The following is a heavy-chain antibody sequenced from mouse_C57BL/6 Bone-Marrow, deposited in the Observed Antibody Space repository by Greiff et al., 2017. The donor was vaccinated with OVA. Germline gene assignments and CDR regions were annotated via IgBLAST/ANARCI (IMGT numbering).Heavy chain of an antibody. CDR3: ARLGYYGSSLYWYFDV. J-gene: IGHJ1*03. CDR2: IYPGDGDT. V-gene: IGHV1-82*01. CDR1: GYAFSSSW. D-gene: IGHD1-1*01. Sequence: QVQLQQSGPELVKPGASVKISCKASGYAFSSSWMNWVKQRPGKGLEWIGRIYPGDGDTNYNGKFKGKATLTADKSSSTAYMQLSSLTSEDSAVYFCARLGYYGSSLYWYFDVWGTGTTVTVSS.